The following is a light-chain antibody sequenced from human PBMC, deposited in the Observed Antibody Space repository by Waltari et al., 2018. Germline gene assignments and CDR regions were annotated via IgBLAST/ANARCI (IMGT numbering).Light chain of an antibody. CDR2: RIH. V-gene: IGLV1-44*01. J-gene: IGLJ1*01. Sequence: QSVLTQPPSASGNPGQRVSISCSGSRPNIGSNSVSWYQQYPGTAPKLLIYRIHGRPSGVPDRFSGSKSGTSASLAISGLQSADEADYCCASWDDSLNGYVFGTGTRVIVL. CDR1: RPNIGSNS. CDR3: ASWDDSLNGYV.